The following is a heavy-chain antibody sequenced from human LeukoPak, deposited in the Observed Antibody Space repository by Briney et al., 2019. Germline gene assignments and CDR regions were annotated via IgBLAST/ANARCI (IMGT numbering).Heavy chain of an antibody. CDR1: GFTFSSYS. CDR2: IRSSSSYI. Sequence: GGSLRLSWEAAGFTFSSYSMNWVRQAPGKGLEWVSLIRSSSSYIYYADSVKGRFTISRDNAKNSLYLQMNSLRAEDTAVYYCARPGIAVAGEFFDYWGQGTLVTVSS. CDR3: ARPGIAVAGEFFDY. J-gene: IGHJ4*02. V-gene: IGHV3-21*01. D-gene: IGHD6-19*01.